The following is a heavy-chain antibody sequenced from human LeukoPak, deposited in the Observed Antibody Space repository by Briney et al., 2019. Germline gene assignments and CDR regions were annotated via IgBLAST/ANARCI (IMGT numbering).Heavy chain of an antibody. CDR1: GYTFTSYA. V-gene: IGHV1-3*01. Sequence: ASVKVSCKTSGYTFTSYAMHWVRQAPGQRLEWMGWINAGNGNTKYSQKFQGRVTITRDTSASTAYMELSSLRSEDTAVYYCARGGVVVTAKGSYYFDYWGQGTLVTVSS. J-gene: IGHJ4*02. D-gene: IGHD2-21*02. CDR3: ARGGVVVTAKGSYYFDY. CDR2: INAGNGNT.